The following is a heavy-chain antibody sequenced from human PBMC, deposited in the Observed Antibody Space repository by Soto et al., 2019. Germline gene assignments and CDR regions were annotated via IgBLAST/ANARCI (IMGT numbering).Heavy chain of an antibody. V-gene: IGHV3-48*03. CDR2: IGRSGSTR. Sequence: LRLSCAASGFTFSSYEMNWVRQAPGKVLECVSYIGRSGSTRYYADSAMCLFTISRDNAKNSMYLQMNRLRAEDTAVYYCAREGYRSSTSCSKGYYGRDVWGQGTTVTFAS. D-gene: IGHD2-2*01. CDR3: AREGYRSSTSCSKGYYGRDV. J-gene: IGHJ6*02. CDR1: GFTFSSYE.